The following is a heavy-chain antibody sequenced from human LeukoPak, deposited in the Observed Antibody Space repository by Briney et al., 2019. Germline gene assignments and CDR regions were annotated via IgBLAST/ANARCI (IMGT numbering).Heavy chain of an antibody. Sequence: ASVKVSCKASGYIFTTYFIHWVRQAPGQGLEWMGWINPNNGDTNYVQKFQGRVTMTRDTSISTAYMELTRLRSDYTAVYYCAREGGYDILTGYHDYWGQGTLVTVSS. V-gene: IGHV1-2*02. J-gene: IGHJ4*02. CDR2: INPNNGDT. CDR1: GYIFTTYF. D-gene: IGHD3-9*01. CDR3: AREGGYDILTGYHDY.